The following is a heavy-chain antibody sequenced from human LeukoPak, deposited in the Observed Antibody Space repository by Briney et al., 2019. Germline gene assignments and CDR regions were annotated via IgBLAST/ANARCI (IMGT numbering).Heavy chain of an antibody. CDR2: INPNSGGT. V-gene: IGHV1-2*02. CDR3: ARDGEGYCSGGSCYGLARY. J-gene: IGHJ4*02. Sequence: ASVKVSCKASGYTFTSYDINWVRQAPGQGLEWMGWINPNSGGTNYAQKFQGRVTMTRDTSISTAYMELSRLRSDDTAVYYCARDGEGYCSGGSCYGLARYWGQGTLVTVSS. CDR1: GYTFTSYD. D-gene: IGHD2-15*01.